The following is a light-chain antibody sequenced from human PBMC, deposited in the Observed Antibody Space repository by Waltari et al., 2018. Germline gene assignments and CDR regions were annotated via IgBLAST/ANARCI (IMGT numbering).Light chain of an antibody. J-gene: IGKJ4*01. CDR2: DAS. Sequence: EVVLTQSPATLSLSPGERATLSCRASQSVVRFLAWYQHKPGQAPRLLIYDASTRAACVPARFSGSGSGRDFTLTINTLEPDDFAVYYCQQRTNWLTFGGGTKVEIK. CDR1: QSVVRF. V-gene: IGKV3-11*02. CDR3: QQRTNWLT.